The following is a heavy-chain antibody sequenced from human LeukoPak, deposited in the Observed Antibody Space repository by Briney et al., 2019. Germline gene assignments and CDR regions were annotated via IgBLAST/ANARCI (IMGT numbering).Heavy chain of an antibody. CDR3: ARAYPVGGRFGD. D-gene: IGHD3-16*01. CDR1: GYTFTGYY. J-gene: IGHJ5*01. Sequence: ASVKVSCKASGYTFTGYYMQWVRQAPGQGLEWMGWINHNGGGTNYAQTVQGRVTMTRDTSINTPYLELTRLSSDDTAVYSCARAYPVGGRFGDWGHGNLGTGSS. CDR2: INHNGGGT. V-gene: IGHV1-2*02.